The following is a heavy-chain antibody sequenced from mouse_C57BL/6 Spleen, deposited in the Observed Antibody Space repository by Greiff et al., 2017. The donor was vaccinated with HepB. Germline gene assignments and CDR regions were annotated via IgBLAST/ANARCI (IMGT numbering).Heavy chain of an antibody. J-gene: IGHJ4*01. CDR3: ARFISTVVAYYAMDY. D-gene: IGHD1-1*01. V-gene: IGHV1-55*01. CDR2: IYPGSGST. Sequence: QVQLQQPGAELVKPGASVKMSCKASGYTFTSYWITWVKQRPGQGLEWIGDIYPGSGSTNYNEKFKSKATLTVDTSSSTAYMQLSSLTSEDSAVYYCARFISTVVAYYAMDYWGQGTSVTVSS. CDR1: GYTFTSYW.